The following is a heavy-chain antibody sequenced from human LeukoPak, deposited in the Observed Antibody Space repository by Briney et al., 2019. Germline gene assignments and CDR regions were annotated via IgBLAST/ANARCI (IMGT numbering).Heavy chain of an antibody. J-gene: IGHJ4*02. CDR1: GFTFSDYY. D-gene: IGHD6-13*01. Sequence: GGSLRLSCAASGFTFSDYYMSWIRQAPGKGLEWVSYISSSSSYTNYADSVKGRFTISRDNAKNSLYLQMNSLRAEDTAVYYCARGEASSSWLVDYWGQGTLVTVPS. CDR3: ARGEASSSWLVDY. V-gene: IGHV3-11*05. CDR2: ISSSSSYT.